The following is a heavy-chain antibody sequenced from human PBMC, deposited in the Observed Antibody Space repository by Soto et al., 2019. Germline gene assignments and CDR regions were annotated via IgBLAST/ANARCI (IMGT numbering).Heavy chain of an antibody. Sequence: ASVKVSCKASGYTFTSYGISWVRQAPGQGLEWMGWISAYNGNTNYAQKLQGRVTMTTDTSTSTAYMELRNLRSDDTAVYYCARSPRLRFLEWLGDAFDIWGQGTMVTVSS. V-gene: IGHV1-18*01. CDR3: ARSPRLRFLEWLGDAFDI. CDR2: ISAYNGNT. D-gene: IGHD3-3*01. J-gene: IGHJ3*02. CDR1: GYTFTSYG.